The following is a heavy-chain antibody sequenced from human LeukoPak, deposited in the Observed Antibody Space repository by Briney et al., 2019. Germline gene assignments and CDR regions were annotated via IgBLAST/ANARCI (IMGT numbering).Heavy chain of an antibody. D-gene: IGHD1-26*01. CDR1: GFIFTDYW. CDR3: AKLTTGIVGATMNPPAFDY. CDR2: IRGDGRAT. V-gene: IGHV3-74*01. Sequence: PGGSLRLSCAASGFIFTDYWMHWVRQAPGKELVWVARIRGDGRATTYADSVKGRFTISRDNSKNTLYLQMNSLRAEDTAVYYCAKLTTGIVGATMNPPAFDYWGQGTLVTVSS. J-gene: IGHJ4*02.